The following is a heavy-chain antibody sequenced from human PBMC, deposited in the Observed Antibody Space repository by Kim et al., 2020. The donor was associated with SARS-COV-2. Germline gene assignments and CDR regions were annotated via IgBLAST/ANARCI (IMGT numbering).Heavy chain of an antibody. J-gene: IGHJ6*02. CDR1: GFTFSSYS. D-gene: IGHD4-17*01. CDR2: ISSSSSYI. V-gene: IGHV3-21*01. Sequence: GGSLRLSCAASGFTFSSYSMNWVRQAPGKGLEWVSSISSSSSYIYYADSVKGRFTISRDNAKNSLYLQMNSLRAEDTAVYYCARDRSYGDYRNYYYGMDVWGQGTTVTVSS. CDR3: ARDRSYGDYRNYYYGMDV.